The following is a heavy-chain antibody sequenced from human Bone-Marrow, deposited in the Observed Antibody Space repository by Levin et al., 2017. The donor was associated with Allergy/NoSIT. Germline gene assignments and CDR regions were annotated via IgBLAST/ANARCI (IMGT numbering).Heavy chain of an antibody. D-gene: IGHD2/OR15-2a*01. Sequence: HSQTLSLTCTVSGASIRSGAFFWGWLRPPPSMGLQWIAYIYYSGTAYYNPSLKSRLTMSVDTSKTQFSLRLTSVTAADTAVYFCGRIDSSGLVYYFDHWGQGIQVTV. CDR3: GRIDSSGLVYYFDH. CDR1: GASIRSGAFF. J-gene: IGHJ4*02. CDR2: IYYSGTA. V-gene: IGHV4-30-4*01.